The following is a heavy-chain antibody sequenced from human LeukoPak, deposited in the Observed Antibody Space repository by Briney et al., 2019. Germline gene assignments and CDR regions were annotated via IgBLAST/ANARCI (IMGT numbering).Heavy chain of an antibody. Sequence: ASVKVSCKASGYTFTGYYTHWVRQAPGQGLEWMGWINPNSGGTNYAQKFQGWVTMTRDTSISTAYMELSRLRSDDTAVYYCARAPADCGGDCYSLFDYWGQGTLVTVSS. V-gene: IGHV1-2*04. CDR3: ARAPADCGGDCYSLFDY. CDR1: GYTFTGYY. J-gene: IGHJ4*02. CDR2: INPNSGGT. D-gene: IGHD2-21*02.